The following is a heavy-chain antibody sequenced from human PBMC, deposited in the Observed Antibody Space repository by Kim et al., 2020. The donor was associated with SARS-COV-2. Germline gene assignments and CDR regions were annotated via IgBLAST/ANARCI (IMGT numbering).Heavy chain of an antibody. Sequence: ASVKVSCKASGYTFTSYGISWVRQAPGQGLEWMGWISAYNGNTNYAQKLQGRVTMTTDTSTSTAYMELRSLRSDDTAVYYCARVYWETTVLRYFDWLLSFDYWGQGTLVTVSS. CDR3: ARVYWETTVLRYFDWLLSFDY. J-gene: IGHJ4*02. CDR2: ISAYNGNT. CDR1: GYTFTSYG. D-gene: IGHD3-9*01. V-gene: IGHV1-18*01.